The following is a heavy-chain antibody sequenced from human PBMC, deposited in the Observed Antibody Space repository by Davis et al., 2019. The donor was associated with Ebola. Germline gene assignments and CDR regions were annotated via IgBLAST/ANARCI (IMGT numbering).Heavy chain of an antibody. J-gene: IGHJ4*02. CDR3: ARGVAYHYYFDY. D-gene: IGHD2-21*01. CDR1: GFTFSSYS. Sequence: PGGSLRLSCAASGFTFSSYSMNWVRQPPGKGLEWVSSISSSSSYIYYADSVKGRFTISRDNAKNSLYLQMNSLRAEDTAVYYCARGVAYHYYFDYWGQGTLVTVSS. CDR2: ISSSSSYI. V-gene: IGHV3-21*01.